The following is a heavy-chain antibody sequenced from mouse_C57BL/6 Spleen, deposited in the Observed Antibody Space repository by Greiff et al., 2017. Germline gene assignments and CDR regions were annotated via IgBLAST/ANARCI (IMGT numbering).Heavy chain of an antibody. J-gene: IGHJ3*01. Sequence: VQLQQSGPELVKPGASVKISCKASGYTFTDYYMNWVKQSHGKSLEWIGDINPNNGGTSYNQKFKGKATLTVDKSSSTAYMELRILTSEDSAVYYCARSLYGSSFAWFAYWGQGTLVTVSA. CDR2: INPNNGGT. D-gene: IGHD1-1*01. V-gene: IGHV1-26*01. CDR1: GYTFTDYY. CDR3: ARSLYGSSFAWFAY.